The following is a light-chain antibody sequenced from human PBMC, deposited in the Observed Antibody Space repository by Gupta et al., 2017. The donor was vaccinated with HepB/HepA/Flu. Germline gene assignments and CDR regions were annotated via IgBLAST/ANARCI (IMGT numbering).Light chain of an antibody. Sequence: DIQMTQSPSSLSASVGDRVTITCRTSQSISNYLNWYQQKPGKAPKVLISAASSLESGVPSRFSGSGSGTDFTLTISRRQPEDFATYYCQQSDSIPLTFGQGTQLEIK. CDR1: QSISNY. J-gene: IGKJ5*01. V-gene: IGKV1-39*01. CDR2: AAS. CDR3: QQSDSIPLT.